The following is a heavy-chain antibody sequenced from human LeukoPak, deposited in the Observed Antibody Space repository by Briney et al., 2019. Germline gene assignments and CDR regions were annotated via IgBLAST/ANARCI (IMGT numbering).Heavy chain of an antibody. V-gene: IGHV3-23*01. CDR3: ARAGYGSGWYLEGTIDY. Sequence: GGSLRLSCAASGFTFRNYAMSWVRQAPGKGLEWVSAISATGHSTYYADSVKGRFTLSRDNSKNTLYLQVNSLRAEDTAIYFCARAGYGSGWYLEGTIDYWGQGTLVTVSS. CDR2: ISATGHST. J-gene: IGHJ4*02. CDR1: GFTFRNYA. D-gene: IGHD6-19*01.